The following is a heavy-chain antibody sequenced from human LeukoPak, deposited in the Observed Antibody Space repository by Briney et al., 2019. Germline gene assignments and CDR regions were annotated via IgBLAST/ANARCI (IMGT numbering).Heavy chain of an antibody. D-gene: IGHD2-2*01. CDR3: ARQGRGCSSSSCYSD. CDR1: GGSSSGYY. CDR2: VYDSGSA. Sequence: SETLSLTCAVYGGSSSGYYWSWIRQTPGKGLELIGSVYDSGSAYHNPSITSRVTISVDVSKNQFSLNLRSVTAADTAVYYCARQGRGCSSSSCYSDWGQGTLVTVSS. V-gene: IGHV4-34*01. J-gene: IGHJ4*02.